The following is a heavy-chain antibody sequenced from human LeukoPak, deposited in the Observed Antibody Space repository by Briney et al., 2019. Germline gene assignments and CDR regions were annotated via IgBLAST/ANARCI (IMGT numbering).Heavy chain of an antibody. D-gene: IGHD7-27*01. V-gene: IGHV1-2*02. J-gene: IGHJ4*02. Sequence: SVKVSCKALGYTLTGYYMHWVRQAPGQGLEWMGWINPNSGGTNSAQKFQGRVTMTRDTSISTAYMELSRLTSDDTAVYYCARGKDWGPYWGQGTLVTVSS. CDR2: INPNSGGT. CDR3: ARGKDWGPY. CDR1: GYTLTGYY.